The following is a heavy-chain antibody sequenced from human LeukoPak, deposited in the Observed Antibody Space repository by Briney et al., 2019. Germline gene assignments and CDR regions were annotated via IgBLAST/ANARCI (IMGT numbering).Heavy chain of an antibody. V-gene: IGHV1-69*13. J-gene: IGHJ3*02. D-gene: IGHD3-3*01. CDR1: GGTFISYA. CDR2: IIPIFGTA. CDR3: PSDLIFGVVTMHAFDI. Sequence: GASXKVSCKASGGTFISYAISWVRQAPGQGLEWRGGIIPIFGTANYAQKFQGRVTITAAESTSTAYMELSSLRSEDTAVYYCPSDLIFGVVTMHAFDISGQGTMVTVSS.